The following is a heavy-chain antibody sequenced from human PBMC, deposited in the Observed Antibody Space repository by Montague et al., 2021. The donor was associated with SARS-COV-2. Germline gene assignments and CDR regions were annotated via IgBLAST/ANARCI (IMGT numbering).Heavy chain of an antibody. Sequence: SETLSLTCTVSGGSISSSNYYWGWVRQPQGKGLEWIGSISYRGDPYYNPSLKSRLTISVDTSQNQFSLKLSSVTAADMAVYYCAKPLATGNYYYWGQGTLVTVSS. CDR1: GGSISSSNYY. V-gene: IGHV4-39*01. CDR2: ISYRGDP. CDR3: AKPLATGNYYY. J-gene: IGHJ4*02. D-gene: IGHD1-1*01.